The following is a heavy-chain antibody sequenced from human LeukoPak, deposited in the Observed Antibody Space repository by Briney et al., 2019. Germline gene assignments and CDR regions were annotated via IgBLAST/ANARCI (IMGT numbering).Heavy chain of an antibody. CDR1: GFTFSTYG. J-gene: IGHJ4*02. D-gene: IGHD5-12*01. V-gene: IGHV3-23*01. CDR3: AKEAFPMATIVDY. CDR2: IAGSGGTT. Sequence: RGGSLRLSCAASGFTFSTYGMSWVRQAPGKGLEWVSAIAGSGGTTYYADSVKGRFTISRDNSKNTLYLQMNSLRAEDTAVYYCAKEAFPMATIVDYWGQGTLVTVSS.